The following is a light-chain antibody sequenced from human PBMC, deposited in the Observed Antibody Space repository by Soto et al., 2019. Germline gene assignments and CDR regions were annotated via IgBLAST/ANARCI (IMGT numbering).Light chain of an antibody. CDR1: FSNIGSNV. CDR3: AAWDDSLSGVV. V-gene: IGLV1-47*01. Sequence: VLTQPPSASGTPGQTVTISCSGRFSNIGSNVIYWYQQLPGTAPKLLIYRNNERPSGVPDRSSASKSGTSASLAISGLRSEDEADYHCAAWDDSLSGVVFGGGTKLTVL. J-gene: IGLJ3*02. CDR2: RNN.